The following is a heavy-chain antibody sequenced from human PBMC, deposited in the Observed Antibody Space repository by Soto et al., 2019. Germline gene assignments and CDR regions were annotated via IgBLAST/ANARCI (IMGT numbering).Heavy chain of an antibody. D-gene: IGHD5-12*01. V-gene: IGHV2-70*19. CDR3: VRTHGGYTAYYGMDV. CDR1: GFSLNTGGMC. Sequence: SGPTLVNPSQTLTLTCTFSGFSLNTGGMCLSWVRQPTGKALEWLAVVRWDDEKHFSTSLRNRISVSKDASGDRVVLTMANMDPADSGTYYCVRTHGGYTAYYGMDVWGPGTTVTVSS. CDR2: VRWDDEK. J-gene: IGHJ6*02.